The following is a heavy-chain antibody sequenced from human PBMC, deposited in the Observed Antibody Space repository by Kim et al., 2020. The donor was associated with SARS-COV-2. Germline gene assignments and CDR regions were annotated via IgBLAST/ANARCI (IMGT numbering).Heavy chain of an antibody. Sequence: GGSLRLSCAASGFTFSSYAMHWVRQAPGKGLEWVAVISYDGSNKYYADSVKGRFTISRDNSKNTLYLQMNSLRAEDTAVYYCARDCRRYFDELLGGGYY. CDR3: ARDCRRYFDELLGGGYY. J-gene: IGHJ6*01. CDR2: ISYDGSNK. D-gene: IGHD3-9*01. V-gene: IGHV3-30*04. CDR1: GFTFSSYA.